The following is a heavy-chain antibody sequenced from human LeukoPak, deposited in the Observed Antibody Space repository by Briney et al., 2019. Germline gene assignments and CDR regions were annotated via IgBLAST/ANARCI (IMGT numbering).Heavy chain of an antibody. Sequence: SDTVSLTCTVSGVSISSYYWMWIRQPPGKGLDGLGYIYYSGSTNYNPSLKSRSTITIDTTKHESSLKLSSVTAADTAVYYCARHGSSGWHDTDYWGQGTLVTVSS. CDR2: IYYSGST. D-gene: IGHD6-19*01. CDR1: GVSISSYY. CDR3: ARHGSSGWHDTDY. J-gene: IGHJ4*02. V-gene: IGHV4-59*08.